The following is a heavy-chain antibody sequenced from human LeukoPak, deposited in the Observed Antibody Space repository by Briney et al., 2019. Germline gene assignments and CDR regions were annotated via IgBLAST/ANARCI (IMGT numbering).Heavy chain of an antibody. D-gene: IGHD5-24*01. CDR3: ASNLEMATTPPDY. J-gene: IGHJ4*02. CDR2: ISGSGGST. CDR1: GFTFSSYA. Sequence: PGGSLRLSCAAPGFTFSSYAMSWVRQAPGKGLEWVSAISGSGGSTYYADSVKGRFTISRDNSKNTLYLQMNSLRAEDTAVYYCASNLEMATTPPDYWGQGTLVTASS. V-gene: IGHV3-23*01.